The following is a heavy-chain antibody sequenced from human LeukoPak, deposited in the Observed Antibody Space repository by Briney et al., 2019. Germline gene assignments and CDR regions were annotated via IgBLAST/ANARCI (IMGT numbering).Heavy chain of an antibody. CDR2: ISYDGSNK. CDR3: ARDPYTRKDIVVVPAADY. J-gene: IGHJ4*02. Sequence: GGSLRLSCAASGFTFSSYAMHWVRQAPGKGLEWVAVISYDGSNKYYADSVKGRFTISRDNSKNTLYLQMNSLRAEDTAVYYCARDPYTRKDIVVVPAADYWGQGTLVTVSS. CDR1: GFTFSSYA. D-gene: IGHD2-2*01. V-gene: IGHV3-30-3*01.